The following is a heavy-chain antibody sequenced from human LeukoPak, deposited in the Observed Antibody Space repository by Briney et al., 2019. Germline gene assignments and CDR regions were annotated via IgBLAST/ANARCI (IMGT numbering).Heavy chain of an antibody. D-gene: IGHD1-1*01. Sequence: GGSPRLSCAASGFTFSSYWMSWVRQAPGKGLEWVANIKQDGSEKYYVDSVKGRFTISRDNAKNSLLLQMNSLKTEDTAVYYCARGYNSFDSWGQGTLVTVSS. V-gene: IGHV3-7*03. CDR3: ARGYNSFDS. J-gene: IGHJ4*02. CDR1: GFTFSSYW. CDR2: IKQDGSEK.